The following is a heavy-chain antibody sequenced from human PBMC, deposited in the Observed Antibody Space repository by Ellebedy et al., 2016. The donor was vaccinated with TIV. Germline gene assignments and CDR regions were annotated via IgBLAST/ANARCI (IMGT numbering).Heavy chain of an antibody. D-gene: IGHD3-16*01. CDR2: ISSSGSTI. CDR3: TREGGAGGRHFDY. J-gene: IGHJ4*02. V-gene: IGHV3-11*01. Sequence: GESLNISCAASGFTFSDYYMSWLRQAPGMGLEWVSYISSSGSTIYYADSVKGRFTISRDNAKNSLYLQMNSLRAEDTAVYYCTREGGAGGRHFDYWGQGTLVTVSS. CDR1: GFTFSDYY.